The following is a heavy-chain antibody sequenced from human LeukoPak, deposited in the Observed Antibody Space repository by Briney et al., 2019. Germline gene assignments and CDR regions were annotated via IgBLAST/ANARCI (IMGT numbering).Heavy chain of an antibody. J-gene: IGHJ4*02. CDR2: INPNSGNT. Sequence: ASVKVSCKASGYTFTSYDINWVRQATGQGLEWMGWINPNSGNTGYAQKFQGRVTMTRDTSISTAYMELSSLRSEDTAMYYCARGGDIVLMVYATNFDSWGQGTVVTVSS. CDR1: GYTFTSYD. D-gene: IGHD2-8*01. V-gene: IGHV1-8*01. CDR3: ARGGDIVLMVYATNFDS.